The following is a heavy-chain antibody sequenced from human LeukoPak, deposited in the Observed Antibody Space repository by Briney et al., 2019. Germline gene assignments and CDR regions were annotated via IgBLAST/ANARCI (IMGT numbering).Heavy chain of an antibody. CDR3: ARAVVTTVVFFDN. Sequence: GGSLRLSCVASGFTFSSYAMSWVRQAPGKGLEWVSAISGSGGSTYYADSVKGRFTISRDISKNTVFLQMNSLRAEDTAVYYCARAVVTTVVFFDNWGQGTLVTVSS. CDR1: GFTFSSYA. D-gene: IGHD4-23*01. V-gene: IGHV3-23*01. CDR2: ISGSGGST. J-gene: IGHJ4*02.